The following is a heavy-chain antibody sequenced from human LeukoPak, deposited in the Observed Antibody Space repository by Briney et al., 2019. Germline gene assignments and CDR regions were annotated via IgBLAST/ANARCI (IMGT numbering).Heavy chain of an antibody. J-gene: IGHJ4*02. Sequence: ASVKVSCKASGGTFSSYAISWVRQAPGQGLEWMEWINPNSGGTNYAQKFQGRVTMTRDTSISTAYMELSRLRSDDTAVYYCARDSSGYSSYFDYWGQGTLVTVSS. V-gene: IGHV1-2*02. CDR3: ARDSSGYSSYFDY. CDR1: GGTFSSYA. D-gene: IGHD3-22*01. CDR2: INPNSGGT.